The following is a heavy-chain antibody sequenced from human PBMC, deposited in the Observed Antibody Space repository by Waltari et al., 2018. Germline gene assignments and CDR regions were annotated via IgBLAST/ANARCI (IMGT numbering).Heavy chain of an antibody. V-gene: IGHV3-53*02. Sequence: EEQLAETGGGLIQPGGSLRLSCAAPGFTVGSNSMSWVRQAPGKGLEWVSVIYSGGSTKYADSVKGRFTISRDNSKNTLYLQMNSLRAEDTAMYYCARGGGSYSPFEYWGHGTLVTVSS. CDR1: GFTVGSNS. D-gene: IGHD1-26*01. CDR3: ARGGGSYSPFEY. J-gene: IGHJ4*01. CDR2: IYSGGST.